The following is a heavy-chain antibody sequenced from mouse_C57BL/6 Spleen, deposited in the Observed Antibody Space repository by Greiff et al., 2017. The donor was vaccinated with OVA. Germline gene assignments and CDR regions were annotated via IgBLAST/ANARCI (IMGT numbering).Heavy chain of an antibody. Sequence: VQLQQSGPELVKPGASVKISCKASGYTFTDYYMNWVKQSHGKSLEWIGDINPNNGGTSYNQKFKGKATLTVDKSSSTAYMELRSLTSEDSAVYYCAPELGRFAYWGQGTLVTVSA. D-gene: IGHD4-1*01. CDR2: INPNNGGT. J-gene: IGHJ3*01. V-gene: IGHV1-26*01. CDR1: GYTFTDYY. CDR3: APELGRFAY.